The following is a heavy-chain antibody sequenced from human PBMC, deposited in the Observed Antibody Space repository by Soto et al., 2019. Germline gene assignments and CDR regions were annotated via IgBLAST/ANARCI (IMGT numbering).Heavy chain of an antibody. CDR3: ARDRDIVVVTGATSNNYSGMDV. CDR1: GYTFTSYG. V-gene: IGHV1-18*04. Sequence: ASVKVSCKASGYTFTSYGISWVRQAPGQGLEWMGWISVYNGNTNYAQKLQGRVTMTTDTSTTTAYMELRSLRSDDTAVYYCARDRDIVVVTGATSNNYSGMDVWGQGTTVTVSS. CDR2: ISVYNGNT. J-gene: IGHJ6*02. D-gene: IGHD2-2*01.